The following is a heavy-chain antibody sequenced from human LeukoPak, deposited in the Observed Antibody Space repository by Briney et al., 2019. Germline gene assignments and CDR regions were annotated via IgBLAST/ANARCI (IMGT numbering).Heavy chain of an antibody. V-gene: IGHV3-23*01. Sequence: GGSLRLSCAASGFTFSSYAMSWVRQAPGKGLEWVSAISGSGGSTYYADSVKGWFTISRDNSKNTLYLQMNSLRAEDTAVYYCAKDLRDGYNAKAFDIWGQGTMVTVSS. CDR1: GFTFSSYA. D-gene: IGHD5-24*01. J-gene: IGHJ3*02. CDR3: AKDLRDGYNAKAFDI. CDR2: ISGSGGST.